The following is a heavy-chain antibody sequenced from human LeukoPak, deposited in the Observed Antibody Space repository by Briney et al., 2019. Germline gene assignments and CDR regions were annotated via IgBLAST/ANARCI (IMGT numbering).Heavy chain of an antibody. V-gene: IGHV3-30*03. J-gene: IGHJ4*02. CDR3: ARDNPVSYIVVVPAAIGMSDY. CDR1: GFTFSTSG. Sequence: PGGSLRLSCTASGFTFSTSGMHWVRQAPGKGLEWVALISYDGSRTSHADSVKGRFTISRDNSKSTLYLQMNSLRAEDTAVYYCARDNPVSYIVVVPAAIGMSDYWGQGTLVTVSS. CDR2: ISYDGSRT. D-gene: IGHD2-2*02.